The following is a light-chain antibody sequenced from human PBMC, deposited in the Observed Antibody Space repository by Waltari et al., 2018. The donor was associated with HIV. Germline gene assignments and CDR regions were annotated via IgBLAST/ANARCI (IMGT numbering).Light chain of an antibody. J-gene: IGKJ4*01. V-gene: IGKV3-20*01. CDR3: QQYGTSPT. Sequence: EIVLTQSPGTLSLSPGERATLSCRASRSVSNNFLAWYQQKPGQAPRLLIYGASSRANGIPDRFSGSGSGTDFTLTISKLESEDFAVYFGQQYGTSPTFGGGTKLEIK. CDR1: RSVSNNF. CDR2: GAS.